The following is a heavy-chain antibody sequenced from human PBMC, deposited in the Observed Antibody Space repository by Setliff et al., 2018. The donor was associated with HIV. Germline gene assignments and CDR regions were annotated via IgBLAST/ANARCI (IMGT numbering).Heavy chain of an antibody. D-gene: IGHD1-26*01. CDR2: IIPIFGTA. V-gene: IGHV1-69*13. CDR3: AREREIVGAGNYMDV. J-gene: IGHJ6*03. CDR1: GYTLSELS. Sequence: SVKVSCKVSGYTLSELSMHWVRQAPGKGLEWMGGIIPIFGTANYAQKFQGRVTITADESTSTAYMELSSLRSEDTAVYYCAREREIVGAGNYMDVWGKGTTVTVSS.